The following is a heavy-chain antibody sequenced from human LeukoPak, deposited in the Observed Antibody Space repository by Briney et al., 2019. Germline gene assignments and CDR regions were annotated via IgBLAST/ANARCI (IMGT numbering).Heavy chain of an antibody. V-gene: IGHV3-74*01. CDR3: VPTDSSGLD. Sequence: GGSLRLSCEASGFTFSHYWMHWVRQAPGKGLVWVSRTNTDGSRTSYVDSVKGRFTISRDNANNTMYLQMNSLRAEDTAMYYCVPTDSSGLDWGQGTLVTVSS. D-gene: IGHD3-22*01. CDR1: GFTFSHYW. J-gene: IGHJ4*02. CDR2: TNTDGSRT.